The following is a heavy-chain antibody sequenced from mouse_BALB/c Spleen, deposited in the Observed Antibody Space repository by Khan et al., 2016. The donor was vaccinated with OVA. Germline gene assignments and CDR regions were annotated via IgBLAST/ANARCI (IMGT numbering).Heavy chain of an antibody. CDR1: GYSITSDYA. CDR2: ISSSGST. J-gene: IGHJ4*01. CDR3: ARDCSLYNYAIDY. V-gene: IGHV3-2*02. Sequence: EVQLVESGPGLVKPSQSLSLTCTVTGYSITSDYAWNWIRQFPGNKLEWMGYISSSGSTNSNPALKSRISITRDPSKNQFFLQLNSVTTEDTATYYCARDCSLYNYAIDYWGQGTSVTVSS. D-gene: IGHD1-1*01.